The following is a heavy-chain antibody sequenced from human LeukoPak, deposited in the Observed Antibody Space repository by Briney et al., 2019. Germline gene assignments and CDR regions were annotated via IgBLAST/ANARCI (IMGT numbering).Heavy chain of an antibody. D-gene: IGHD3/OR15-3a*01. CDR3: TREDWDFDS. V-gene: IGHV3-30*02. CDR2: IRYDGS. J-gene: IGHJ4*02. Sequence: GGSLRLSCAASGFIFRNYGMHWVRQAPGKGLEWVACIRYDGSKYADSVKGRFTISRDDSYNMAYLQMDSLKNEDTAVYYCTREDWDFDSWGQGTPVSVSS. CDR1: GFIFRNYG.